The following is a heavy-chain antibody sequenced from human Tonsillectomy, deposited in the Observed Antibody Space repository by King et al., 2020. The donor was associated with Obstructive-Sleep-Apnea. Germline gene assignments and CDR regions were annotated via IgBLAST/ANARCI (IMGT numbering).Heavy chain of an antibody. CDR1: GYTFTSYG. V-gene: IGHV1-18*04. CDR3: ARYAYAAVGSTDYFDY. CDR2: ISVYNGET. J-gene: IGHJ4*02. Sequence: QLVQSGVEVKRPGASVKVSCKASGYTFTSYGITWVGLAPGQGLEWMGWISVYNGETKYAQKFPGRVTMTTDTSTNTAYMELRSLRSDDTALYYCARYAYAAVGSTDYFDYWGQGTLVTVSS. D-gene: IGHD6-13*01.